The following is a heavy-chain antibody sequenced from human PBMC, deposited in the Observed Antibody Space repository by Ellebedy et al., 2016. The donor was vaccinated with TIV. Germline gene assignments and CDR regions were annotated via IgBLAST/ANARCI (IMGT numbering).Heavy chain of an antibody. J-gene: IGHJ1*01. V-gene: IGHV4-4*02. D-gene: IGHD3-10*01. CDR1: GGSISSSNW. Sequence: MPSETLSLTCAVSGGSISSSNWWCWVRQSPGKGLEWIGEIYHTGSTNYNPSLKSRVTISLDKSKNQFSLKLTSLTAADTAVYYCASPPTYYYTSGSTPTQSFQRWGQGTLVTVSS. CDR3: ASPPTYYYTSGSTPTQSFQR. CDR2: IYHTGST.